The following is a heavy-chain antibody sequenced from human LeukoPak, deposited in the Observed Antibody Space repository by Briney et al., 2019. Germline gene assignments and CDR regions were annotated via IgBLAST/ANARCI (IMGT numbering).Heavy chain of an antibody. D-gene: IGHD4/OR15-4a*01. CDR2: IYSGGST. J-gene: IGHJ4*02. V-gene: IGHV3-66*01. Sequence: PGGSLRLSCAASEASGFTFSRAWMSWVRQSPGKGLEWLSVIYSGGSTYYADSVKGRFNIYRDHSKNTLYLQLNSLRAEDTAVYYCARNRDYGQTGYFDYWGQGTLVTVSS. CDR1: GFTFSRAW. CDR3: ARNRDYGQTGYFDY.